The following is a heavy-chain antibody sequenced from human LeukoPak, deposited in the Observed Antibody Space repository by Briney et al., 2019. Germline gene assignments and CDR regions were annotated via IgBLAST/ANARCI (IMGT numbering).Heavy chain of an antibody. J-gene: IGHJ4*02. CDR1: GGSFSGYY. D-gene: IGHD3-22*01. CDR2: INHSGST. Sequence: SETLSLTCAVYGGSFSGYYWSWIRQPPGKGLEWIGEINHSGSTNYNPSLKSRVTISVDTSKNQFSLKLSSVTAADTAVYYCARGPYYDSGMDWGQGTLVTVSS. V-gene: IGHV4-34*01. CDR3: ARGPYYDSGMD.